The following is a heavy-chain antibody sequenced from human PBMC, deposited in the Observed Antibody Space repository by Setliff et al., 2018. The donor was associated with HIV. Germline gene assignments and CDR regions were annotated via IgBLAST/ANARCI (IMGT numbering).Heavy chain of an antibody. J-gene: IGHJ5*02. CDR3: ASHEGQIWFDP. CDR1: GYSINSAYY. V-gene: IGHV4-38-2*01. Sequence: SETLSLTCAVSGYSINSAYYWAWIRQPPGKGLEWIGSIYHSGTTYYNPSFKSRVAISIDTSKNQFSLKVTSVTAADTAVYYCASHEGQIWFDPWGQGTLVTVSS. CDR2: IYHSGTT.